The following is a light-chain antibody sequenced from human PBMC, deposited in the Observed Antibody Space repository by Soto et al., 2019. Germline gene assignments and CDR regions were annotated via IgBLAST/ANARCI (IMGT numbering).Light chain of an antibody. CDR1: QSVPNNH. CDR3: QQYGSSTT. CDR2: GAS. J-gene: IGKJ1*01. V-gene: IGKV3-20*01. Sequence: EIVLTQSPGTLSLSPGESATLSCRASQSVPNNHVAWYQQKSGQAPRPLMFGASLRAAGVPDRFRGSGSGTDFTLTISRLEPEDFAVYNCQQYGSSTTFGQGTKVEIK.